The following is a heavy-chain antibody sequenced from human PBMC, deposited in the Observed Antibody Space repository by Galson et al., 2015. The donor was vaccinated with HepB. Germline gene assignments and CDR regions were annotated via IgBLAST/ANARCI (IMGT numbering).Heavy chain of an antibody. V-gene: IGHV3-23*01. CDR2: ISGSGGST. D-gene: IGHD4-17*01. CDR3: AKDYGDYVLRFDY. CDR1: GFTFSSYA. Sequence: SLRLSCAASGFTFSSYAMSWVRQAPGKGLEWVSAISGSGGSTYYADSVKGRFTISGDNSKNTLYLQMNGLRAEDTAVYYCAKDYGDYVLRFDYWGQGTLVTVSS. J-gene: IGHJ4*02.